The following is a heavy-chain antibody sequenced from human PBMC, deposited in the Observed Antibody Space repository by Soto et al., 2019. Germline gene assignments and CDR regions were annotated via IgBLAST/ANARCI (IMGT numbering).Heavy chain of an antibody. Sequence: SSVKVSCKASGVTFSSYAISWVRQAPGQGLEWMGGIIPIFGTANYAQKFQGRGTITADESTSTAYMELSSLRSEDTAVYYCARERNYDFWSGYYCPYYFDYWG. CDR1: GVTFSSYA. J-gene: IGHJ4*01. CDR3: ARERNYDFWSGYYCPYYFDY. CDR2: IIPIFGTA. D-gene: IGHD3-3*01. V-gene: IGHV1-69*13.